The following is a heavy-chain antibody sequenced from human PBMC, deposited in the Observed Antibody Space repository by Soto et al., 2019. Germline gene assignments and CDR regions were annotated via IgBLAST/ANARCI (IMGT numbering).Heavy chain of an antibody. CDR3: ARLRSTTLGGGDAFDT. Sequence: GGPLRLSCAASRFTFSTYWMHWVRQVQGKGLVWVSRINSDGSSTTYADSVKGRFTISRDNAKNTLYLQMNSLRAEDTAVCYCARLRSTTLGGGDAFDTWGQGTMVTVSS. CDR2: INSDGSST. J-gene: IGHJ3*02. D-gene: IGHD4-17*01. V-gene: IGHV3-74*03. CDR1: RFTFSTYW.